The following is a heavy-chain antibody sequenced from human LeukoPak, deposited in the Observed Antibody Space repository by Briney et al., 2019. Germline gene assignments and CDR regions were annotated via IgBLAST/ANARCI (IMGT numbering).Heavy chain of an antibody. J-gene: IGHJ4*02. CDR1: GGTFSSYA. CDR2: IIPIFGTV. V-gene: IGHV1-69*13. D-gene: IGHD2-2*01. Sequence: SVTVSCKASGGTFSSYAISWVRQAPGQGLEWMGGIIPIFGTVNYAQKFQGRVTITADESTSTAYMELSSLRSEDTAVYYCARGEYCSSTSCYVYDFWSGYYYWGQGTLVTVSS. CDR3: ARGEYCSSTSCYVYDFWSGYYY.